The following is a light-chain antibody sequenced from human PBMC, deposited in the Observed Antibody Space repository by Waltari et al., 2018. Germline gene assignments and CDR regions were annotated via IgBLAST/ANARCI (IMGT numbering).Light chain of an antibody. CDR3: QKYESLPAT. CDR1: QSVSKY. J-gene: IGKJ1*01. Sequence: EIVLTQSPGSLSLSPGERATLSCRASQSVSKYLAWYQQKPGQAPRHLIYHASSRATGIPDRFSGSGFGTDFSLTISRLEPEDFAVYYCQKYESLPATFGQGTKVEIK. V-gene: IGKV3-20*01. CDR2: HAS.